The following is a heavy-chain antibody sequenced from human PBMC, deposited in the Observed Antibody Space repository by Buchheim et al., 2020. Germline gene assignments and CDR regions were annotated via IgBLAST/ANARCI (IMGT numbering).Heavy chain of an antibody. J-gene: IGHJ4*02. CDR1: GFTFSSYA. Sequence: QVQLVESGGGVVQPGRSLRLSCAASGFTFSSYAMHWVRQAPGKGLEWVAVISYDGSNKYYVDSVKGRFTISRDNSKNTLYLQMNSLRAEDTAVYYCARGREPLYYFNYWGQGTL. D-gene: IGHD1-26*01. CDR3: ARGREPLYYFNY. CDR2: ISYDGSNK. V-gene: IGHV3-30-3*01.